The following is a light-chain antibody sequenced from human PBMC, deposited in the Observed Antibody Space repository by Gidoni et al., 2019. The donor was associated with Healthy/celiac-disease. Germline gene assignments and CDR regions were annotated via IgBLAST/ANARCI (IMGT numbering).Light chain of an antibody. CDR3: QQRGNWPRTWT. V-gene: IGKV3-11*01. CDR1: QSLGSC. Sequence: EVVLTQSSATLSWSPGERATLPCRASQSLGSCLAWYQQKPGQAPRLLISDASNRATGLPARFRGSGSGTDFPRTISSLEPEDFAVYYCQQRGNWPRTWTFGQGTKVEIK. CDR2: DAS. J-gene: IGKJ1*01.